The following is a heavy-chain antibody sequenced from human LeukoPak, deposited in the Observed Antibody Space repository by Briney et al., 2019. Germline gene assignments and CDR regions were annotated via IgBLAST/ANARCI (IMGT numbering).Heavy chain of an antibody. V-gene: IGHV4-39*07. CDR1: GGSISSSSYY. Sequence: SETLSLTCTVSGGSISSSSYYWGWIRQPPGKGLEWIGFIYHSGSTYYNPSLKSRVTISVDRSKNQFSLKLSSVTAADTAVYYCARDRGAEYCSSTSCYRDNWFDPWGQGTLVTVSS. D-gene: IGHD2-2*02. CDR3: ARDRGAEYCSSTSCYRDNWFDP. CDR2: IYHSGST. J-gene: IGHJ5*02.